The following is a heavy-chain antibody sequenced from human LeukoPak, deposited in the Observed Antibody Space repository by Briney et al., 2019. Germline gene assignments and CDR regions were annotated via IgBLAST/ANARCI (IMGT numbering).Heavy chain of an antibody. Sequence: GASVKVSCKASGYTFTGYDMYWLRQAPGQGLEWMGWINPNSGGTNYAQKFQGRVTMTRDTSISTAYMELSRLRSDDTAVYYGASYDFWSGYYDYWGQGTLVTVSS. CDR3: ASYDFWSGYYDY. J-gene: IGHJ4*02. CDR1: GYTFTGYD. D-gene: IGHD3-3*01. V-gene: IGHV1-2*02. CDR2: INPNSGGT.